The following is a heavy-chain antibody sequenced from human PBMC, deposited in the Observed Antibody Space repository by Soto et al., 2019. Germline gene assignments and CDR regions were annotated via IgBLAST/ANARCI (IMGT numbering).Heavy chain of an antibody. CDR1: GFTFSSHW. D-gene: IGHD1-26*01. CDR3: MKGWAQPDY. Sequence: EVQLVESGGDLVQPGGSLRLSCAASGFTFSSHWMHWVRQAPGKGLVWVSRIESDGSSTNYADSVKGRFTVSRDNSKNTLYLQMNTLRAEDTAVYYCMKGWAQPDYWGQGTLVTVSS. J-gene: IGHJ4*02. CDR2: IESDGSST. V-gene: IGHV3-74*01.